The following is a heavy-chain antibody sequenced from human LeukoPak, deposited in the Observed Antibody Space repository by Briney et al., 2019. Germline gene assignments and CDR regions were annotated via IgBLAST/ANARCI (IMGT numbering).Heavy chain of an antibody. CDR1: GGSISSSNYY. CDR2: IYYSGST. D-gene: IGHD3-22*01. V-gene: IGHV4-39*01. J-gene: IGHJ4*02. CDR3: ARNEATYYYDSSGYPDPYYFDY. Sequence: SETLSLTCTVSGGSISSSNYYWGWIRQPPGKGLECIGSIYYSGSTYYNPSLKSRVTISVDTSKNQFSLKLSSVTAADTAVYYCARNEATYYYDSSGYPDPYYFDYWGQGTLVTVSS.